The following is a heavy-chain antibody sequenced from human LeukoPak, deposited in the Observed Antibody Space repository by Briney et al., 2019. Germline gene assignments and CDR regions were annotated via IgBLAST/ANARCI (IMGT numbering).Heavy chain of an antibody. V-gene: IGHV4-59*12. J-gene: IGHJ5*02. D-gene: IGHD6-13*01. Sequence: SETLSLTCTVSGGSISSYHWSWIRQPPGKGLEWIGYIYHSGSTYYNPSLKSRVTISVDRSKNQLSLKLSSVTAADTAVYYCAREWPTPPIAAAGFGWFDPWGQGTLVTVSS. CDR3: AREWPTPPIAAAGFGWFDP. CDR2: IYHSGST. CDR1: GGSISSYH.